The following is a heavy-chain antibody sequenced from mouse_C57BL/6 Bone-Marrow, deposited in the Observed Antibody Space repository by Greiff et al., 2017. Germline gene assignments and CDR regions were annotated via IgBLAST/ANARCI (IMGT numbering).Heavy chain of an antibody. CDR3: ARSRVCNYGSTDY. CDR1: GYAFTNYL. J-gene: IGHJ2*01. CDR2: INPGSGGT. D-gene: IGHD1-1*01. V-gene: IGHV1-54*01. Sequence: LVESGAELVRPGTSVTVSCKASGYAFTNYLIAWVKQRPGQGLEWIGVINPGSGGTNYNEQFKGKATLTEDKSSSTAYMQLSSLTSEDSAVYFCARSRVCNYGSTDYWGQGTTLTVSS.